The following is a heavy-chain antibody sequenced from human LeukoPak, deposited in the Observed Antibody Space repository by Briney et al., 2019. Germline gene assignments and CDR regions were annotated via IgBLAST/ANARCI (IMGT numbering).Heavy chain of an antibody. Sequence: GGSLRLSCAASGFTFSSFGMSWVRQAPGKGLEWVSAISSTGGTAYYADSVKGRFTISRGNSKNTLYLQMNSLRAEDTAVYYCAKDVYSGSYGVNYYMDVWGKGTTVTISS. CDR1: GFTFSSFG. D-gene: IGHD1-26*01. J-gene: IGHJ6*03. CDR2: ISSTGGTA. V-gene: IGHV3-23*01. CDR3: AKDVYSGSYGVNYYMDV.